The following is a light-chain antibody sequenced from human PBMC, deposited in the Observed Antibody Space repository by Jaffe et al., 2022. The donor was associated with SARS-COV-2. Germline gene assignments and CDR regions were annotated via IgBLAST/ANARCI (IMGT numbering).Light chain of an antibody. CDR3: LQYGNSPRT. V-gene: IGKV3-20*01. CDR2: GAS. CDR1: QTVNSNH. J-gene: IGKJ1*01. Sequence: VLTQSPGTLSLSPGESATLSCRASQTVNSNHLAWYQHKPGQAPRLLIQGASSRVTGIPDRFSGSGSGTDFTLTISRLEPEDFAVFYCLQYGNSPRTFGQGTKVEVK.